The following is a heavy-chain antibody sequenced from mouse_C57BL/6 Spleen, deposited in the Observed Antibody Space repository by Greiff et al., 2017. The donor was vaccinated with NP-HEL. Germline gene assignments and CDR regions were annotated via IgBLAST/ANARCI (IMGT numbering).Heavy chain of an antibody. CDR3: ARSRSNPYAMDY. Sequence: QVQLQQSGAELARPGASVKMSCKASGYTFTSYTMHWVKQRPGQGLEWIGYINPSSGYTKYNQKFKDKATLTADKSSSTAYMQLSSLTSEDSAVYYCARSRSNPYAMDYWGQGTSVTVSS. CDR2: INPSSGYT. V-gene: IGHV1-4*01. CDR1: GYTFTSYT. D-gene: IGHD2-5*01. J-gene: IGHJ4*01.